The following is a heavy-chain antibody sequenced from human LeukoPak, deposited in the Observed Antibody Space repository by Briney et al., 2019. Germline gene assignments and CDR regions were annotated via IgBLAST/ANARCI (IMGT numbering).Heavy chain of an antibody. CDR3: ARRRSSSSWSPLYFDY. V-gene: IGHV4-31*03. CDR1: GGSISSGGYY. D-gene: IGHD6-13*01. J-gene: IGHJ4*02. CDR2: IYYSGST. Sequence: SETLSLTCTVSGGSISSGGYYWSWIRQHPGKGLEWIGYIYYSGSTYYNPSLKSRVTISVDTSKNQFSLKLSSVTAADTAVYYCARRRSSSSWSPLYFDYWGQGTLVTVSS.